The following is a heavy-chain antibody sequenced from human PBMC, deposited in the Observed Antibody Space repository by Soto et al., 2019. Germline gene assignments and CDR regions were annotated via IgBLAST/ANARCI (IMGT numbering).Heavy chain of an antibody. CDR2: IIPIFGTA. Sequence: QVQLVQSGAEVKKPGSSVKVSCKASGGTFSSYAISWVRQAPGQGLEWMGGIIPIFGTANYAQKFQGRVTITADESTRTAYMERSSLRSEDTAVYYCARDSVRYDISGYYPPPNLDYWGQGTLVTVSS. CDR1: GGTFSSYA. J-gene: IGHJ4*02. CDR3: ARDSVRYDISGYYPPPNLDY. V-gene: IGHV1-69*01. D-gene: IGHD3-22*01.